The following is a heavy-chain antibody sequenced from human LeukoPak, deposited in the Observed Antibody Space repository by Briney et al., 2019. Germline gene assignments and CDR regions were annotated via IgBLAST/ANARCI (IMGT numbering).Heavy chain of an antibody. V-gene: IGHV4-34*01. Sequence: SETLSLTCAVCGGSFSGYYWSWIRQPPGKGLEWIGEINHSGSTNYNPSLKSRVTISVDTSKNQFSLKLSSVTAADTAVYYCARRVRGVITPLDYWGQGTLVTVSS. D-gene: IGHD3-10*01. CDR1: GGSFSGYY. CDR2: INHSGST. CDR3: ARRVRGVITPLDY. J-gene: IGHJ4*02.